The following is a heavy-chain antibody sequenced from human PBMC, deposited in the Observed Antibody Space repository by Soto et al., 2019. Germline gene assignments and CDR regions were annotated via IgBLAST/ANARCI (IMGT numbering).Heavy chain of an antibody. CDR2: IREDGGEK. V-gene: IGHV3-7*01. CDR3: VRDSNPPIIDWYDALDI. D-gene: IGHD3-9*01. J-gene: IGHJ3*02. CDR1: GFTFSIYW. Sequence: QLVESGGGLVQPGGSLRLSCEASGFTFSIYWMTWVRQIRGKGLEWVANIREDGGEKNYADSVKGRFTISRDNVKKSLYLQMNSLRVEDTALYYCVRDSNPPIIDWYDALDIWGQGTVVTVSS.